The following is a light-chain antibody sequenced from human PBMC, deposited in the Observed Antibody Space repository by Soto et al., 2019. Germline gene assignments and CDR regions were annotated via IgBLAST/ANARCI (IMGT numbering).Light chain of an antibody. CDR1: QSIDSGY. CDR3: QQYGTPPFT. V-gene: IGKV3-20*01. CDR2: SAS. J-gene: IGKJ2*01. Sequence: EIALTQSPGTLSLSPGEGATLSCRASQSIDSGYLAWYQQKPGQAPRLLMYSASSRPTGISDGFSGSESGTDFTLTISRLEPEDFAVYYCQQYGTPPFTFGQGSKVEIK.